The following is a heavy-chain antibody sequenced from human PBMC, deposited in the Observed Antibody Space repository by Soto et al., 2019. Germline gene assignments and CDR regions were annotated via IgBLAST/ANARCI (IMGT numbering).Heavy chain of an antibody. D-gene: IGHD3-3*01. CDR2: INPNSGGT. CDR1: GYIFTDYY. CDR3: ARVGGNYDFWSGHRDYYHGMNA. V-gene: IGHV1-2*02. J-gene: IGHJ6*02. Sequence: ASVKVSCKASGYIFTDYYLHWVRQAPGQGLEWMGWINPNSGGTNFAQKFQGRVTLTRDTSIDTAYMELSRLRSDDTAVYYRARVGGNYDFWSGHRDYYHGMNAWGQGTTVTVSS.